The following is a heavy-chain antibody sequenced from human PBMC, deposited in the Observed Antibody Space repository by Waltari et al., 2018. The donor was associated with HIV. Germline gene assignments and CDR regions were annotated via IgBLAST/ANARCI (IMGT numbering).Heavy chain of an antibody. V-gene: IGHV4-59*01. CDR2: IYYSGST. D-gene: IGHD2-21*01. J-gene: IGHJ6*02. Sequence: QVQLQASGPGLVKPSETLSLTCTVSGGYISSYYWSWIRQPPGKGLEWIGYIYYSGSTNYNPSLKSRVTISVDTSKNQFSLKLSSVTAADTAVYYCARGVAFGGYYYGMDVWGQGTTVTVSS. CDR1: GGYISSYY. CDR3: ARGVAFGGYYYGMDV.